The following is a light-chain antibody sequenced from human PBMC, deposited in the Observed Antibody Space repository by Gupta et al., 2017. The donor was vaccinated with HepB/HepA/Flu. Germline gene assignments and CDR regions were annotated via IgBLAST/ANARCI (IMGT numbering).Light chain of an antibody. V-gene: IGKV3-11*01. CDR2: DAS. CDR3: QQRSNWPYT. J-gene: IGKJ2*01. CDR1: QSVSTN. Sequence: EIVLTQSAATLSLSPGERATLSCRASQSVSTNLAWYQQKPGQAPRLLIHDASNRATGIPARFSGSGSGTDFTLTISSLEPEDFADYYCQQRSNWPYTFGQGTKLEIK.